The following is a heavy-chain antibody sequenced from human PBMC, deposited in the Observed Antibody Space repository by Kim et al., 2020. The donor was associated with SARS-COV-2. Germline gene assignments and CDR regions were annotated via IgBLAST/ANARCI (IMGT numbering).Heavy chain of an antibody. CDR1: GYTFTTFA. CDR2: INVGNGNT. D-gene: IGHD6-13*01. J-gene: IGHJ4*02. V-gene: IGHV1-3*01. CDR3: ARVGQQLGLDY. Sequence: ASVKVSCKASGYTFTTFAIHWMRQAPGQRPEWVGWINVGNGNTKYSQKFQGRVTITRDTSASTAYMELSSLKLEDTAVYSCARVGQQLGLDYWGQGTLVT.